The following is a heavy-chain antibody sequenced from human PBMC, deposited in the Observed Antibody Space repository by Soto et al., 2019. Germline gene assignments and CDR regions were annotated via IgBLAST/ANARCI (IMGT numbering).Heavy chain of an antibody. CDR1: GFTFSDYY. CDR3: AREGAPWAMFFTAKNTIKRNYYYYYMDV. V-gene: IGHV3-11*01. Sequence: GGSLRLSCAASGFTFSDYYMSWIRQAPGKGLEWVSYISSSGSTIYYADSVKGRFTISRDNAKNSLYLQMNSLRAEDTAVYYCAREGAPWAMFFTAKNTIKRNYYYYYMDVWGKGTTVTVSS. D-gene: IGHD3-10*02. CDR2: ISSSGSTI. J-gene: IGHJ6*03.